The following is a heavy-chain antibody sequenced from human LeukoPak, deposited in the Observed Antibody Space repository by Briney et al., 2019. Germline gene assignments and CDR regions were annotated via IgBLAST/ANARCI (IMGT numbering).Heavy chain of an antibody. CDR2: INPKSGGT. V-gene: IGHV1-2*04. CDR1: GYAFTSYG. D-gene: IGHD1-14*01. Sequence: ASVKVSCKASGYAFTSYGISWVRQAPGQGPEWMGWINPKSGGTDIAQKFQSWVTLTRDTSINTAFMELTSPKSDDTAVYYCARDSTPVTSPGVYGVAVWGQGTTVTVSS. J-gene: IGHJ6*02. CDR3: ARDSTPVTSPGVYGVAV.